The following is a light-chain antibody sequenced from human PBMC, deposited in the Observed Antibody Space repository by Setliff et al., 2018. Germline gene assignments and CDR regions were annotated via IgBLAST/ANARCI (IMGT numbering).Light chain of an antibody. Sequence: ALTQPASVSGSPGQTIILSCTGTGSDVGGYDYISWYQLHPGKVPKRMIYDVINRPSGVSDRFSGSKSGNTASLTISGLQAEDEATYYCISYLYSQTRYVVGTGTKVTV. V-gene: IGLV2-14*03. CDR1: GSDVGGYDY. J-gene: IGLJ1*01. CDR2: DVI. CDR3: ISYLYSQTRYV.